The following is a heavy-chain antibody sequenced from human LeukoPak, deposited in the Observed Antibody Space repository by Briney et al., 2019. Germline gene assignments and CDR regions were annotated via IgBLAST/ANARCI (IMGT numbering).Heavy chain of an antibody. Sequence: HPGGSLRLSCTAASGVTFSSYAMYWVRQAPGKGLEYVSAITSDGLTTHYADSVKGRITISRDNSRNTLYVHMSNLRTEDTAVYYCVKASSAAPRGHHGMDVWGQGTTVTVSS. CDR3: VKASSAAPRGHHGMDV. CDR1: GVTFSSYA. J-gene: IGHJ6*02. CDR2: ITSDGLTT. V-gene: IGHV3-64*05. D-gene: IGHD6-13*01.